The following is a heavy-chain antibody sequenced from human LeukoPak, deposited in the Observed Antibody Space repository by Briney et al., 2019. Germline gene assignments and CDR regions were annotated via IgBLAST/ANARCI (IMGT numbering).Heavy chain of an antibody. D-gene: IGHD6-19*01. Sequence: GSLRLSCAASGFIFNTHWMNWVRPAPGKGLEWVASINQDGSEEKYVDSVKGRFTISRDNARNSLFLQMNNLRAEDTAVYYCARDPEEWLVPIDSWGQGTLVTVSS. CDR1: GFIFNTHW. V-gene: IGHV3-7*01. J-gene: IGHJ4*02. CDR3: ARDPEEWLVPIDS. CDR2: INQDGSEE.